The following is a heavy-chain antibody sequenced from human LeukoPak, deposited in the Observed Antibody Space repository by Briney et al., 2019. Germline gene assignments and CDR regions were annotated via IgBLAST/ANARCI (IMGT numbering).Heavy chain of an antibody. Sequence: SVKVSCKASGYTFTSYYMHWVRQAPGQGLEWMGGIIPIFGTANYAQKFQGRVTITADESTSTAYMELSSLRSEDTAVYYCARDKEGPYWYFDLWGRGTLVTVSS. CDR3: ARDKEGPYWYFDL. V-gene: IGHV1-69*13. CDR2: IIPIFGTA. J-gene: IGHJ2*01. CDR1: GYTFTSYY.